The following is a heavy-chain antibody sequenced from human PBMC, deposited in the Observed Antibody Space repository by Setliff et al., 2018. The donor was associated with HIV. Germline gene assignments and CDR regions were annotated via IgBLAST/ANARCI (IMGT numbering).Heavy chain of an antibody. CDR1: GGSVSGYF. Sequence: LTCTVSGGSVSGYFWSWIRQPPGRGLEWIGYIYYDGTTNSNPSLKSRVTISVTTSKNQFSLKLSSVTAADTALYFCARATFGSTSSGINYYMDVW. D-gene: IGHD3-10*01. V-gene: IGHV4-59*02. CDR3: ARATFGSTSSGINYYMDV. CDR2: IYYDGTT. J-gene: IGHJ6*03.